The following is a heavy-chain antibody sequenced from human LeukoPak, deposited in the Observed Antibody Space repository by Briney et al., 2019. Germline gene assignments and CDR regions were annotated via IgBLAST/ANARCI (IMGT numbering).Heavy chain of an antibody. CDR2: IYYSGST. Sequence: PAETLSLTCTVSGGPISSYYWSWIRQPPGKGREWIGYIYYSGSTNYNPSLKSRVTISVDTSKNQFSLKMSSVTVADTAVYYCARVSYYYDSSGYYYYHYYTDVWGKGPTVTVSS. CDR3: ARVSYYYDSSGYYYYHYYTDV. J-gene: IGHJ6*03. V-gene: IGHV4-59*01. D-gene: IGHD3-22*01. CDR1: GGPISSYY.